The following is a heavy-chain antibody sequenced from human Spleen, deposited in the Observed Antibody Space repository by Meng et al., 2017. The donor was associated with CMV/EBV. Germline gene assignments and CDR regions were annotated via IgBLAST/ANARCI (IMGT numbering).Heavy chain of an antibody. CDR2: ISSSGSTI. CDR1: FTFSDYY. D-gene: IGHD2-2*01. CDR3: ARGGGFYCSSTSCYWP. J-gene: IGHJ5*02. V-gene: IGHV3-11*01. Sequence: FTFSDYYMSWIRQAPGKGLEWVSYISSSGSTIYYADSVKGRFTVSRDNAKNSLYLQMNSLRAEDTAVYYCARGGGFYCSSTSCYWPWGQGTLVTVSS.